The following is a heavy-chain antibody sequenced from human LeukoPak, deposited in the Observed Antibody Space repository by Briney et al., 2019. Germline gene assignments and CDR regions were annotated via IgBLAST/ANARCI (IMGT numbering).Heavy chain of an antibody. D-gene: IGHD2-2*01. Sequence: SETLSLTCTVSGGSISSSSYYWGWIRQPPGKGLEWIGSIYYSGSTYYNPSLKSRVTISVDTSKNHFSLRLSSVTAADTAVYYCAARPVPAAPYFDYWGQGTLVTVSS. J-gene: IGHJ4*02. CDR2: IYYSGST. CDR1: GGSISSSSYY. V-gene: IGHV4-39*07. CDR3: AARPVPAAPYFDY.